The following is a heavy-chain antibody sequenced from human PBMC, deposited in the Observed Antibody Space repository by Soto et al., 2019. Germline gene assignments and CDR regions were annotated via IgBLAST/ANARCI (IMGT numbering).Heavy chain of an antibody. Sequence: DVQLVESGGGLVQFGGSLRLSCAASGFTFSSYWMHWVRQVPGKGLVWVSRIKGDGTNTGYADSVKGRFTISRDNVKNTLYLQMNSLRAEDTAVYYCARGLSGYYGFDYWGQGTLVTVSS. V-gene: IGHV3-74*01. D-gene: IGHD5-12*01. CDR3: ARGLSGYYGFDY. CDR2: IKGDGTNT. J-gene: IGHJ4*02. CDR1: GFTFSSYW.